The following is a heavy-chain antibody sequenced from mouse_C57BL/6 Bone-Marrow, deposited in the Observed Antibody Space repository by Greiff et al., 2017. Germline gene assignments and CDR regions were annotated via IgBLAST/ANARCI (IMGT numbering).Heavy chain of an antibody. D-gene: IGHD2-3*01. V-gene: IGHV1-69*01. CDR1: GYTFTSYW. CDR3: AREAVDGCYPLNYLDY. Sequence: QVQLQQPGAELVMPGASVKLSCKASGYTFTSYWMHWVKQRPGHGLEWIGEIDPSDSYTNYNQKFKGKSTLTVDKSSSTAYMQLSSLTSEDSAVYYCAREAVDGCYPLNYLDYWGQGTTLTVSS. CDR2: IDPSDSYT. J-gene: IGHJ2*01.